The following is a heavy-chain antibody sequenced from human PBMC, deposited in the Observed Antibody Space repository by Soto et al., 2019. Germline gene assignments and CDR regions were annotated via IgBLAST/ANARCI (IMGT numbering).Heavy chain of an antibody. V-gene: IGHV1-69*01. D-gene: IGHD2-2*01. CDR1: GGTFSSYA. Sequence: QVQLVQSGAEVKKPGSSVKVSCKASGGTFSSYAISWVRQAPGQGLEWMGGIIPISDTTNYAQKFQGRVTITADESTSTAYMELSSLGSEETAVYYCARSQGSSTSLEIYYYYYYGMDVWGQGTTVTVSS. J-gene: IGHJ6*02. CDR2: IIPISDTT. CDR3: ARSQGSSTSLEIYYYYYYGMDV.